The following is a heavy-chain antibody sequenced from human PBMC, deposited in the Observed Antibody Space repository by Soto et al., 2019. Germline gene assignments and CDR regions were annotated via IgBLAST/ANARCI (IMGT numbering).Heavy chain of an antibody. J-gene: IGHJ6*02. Sequence: QVLLVQSGAEVKKPGSSVRVSCKASGGTFSSFVISWVRQAPGQGLEWMGRFIPIFGTANYAQKFQGRVTITADESTSTAYMELSSLRSEDTAVYYCAIESGHTRGMDVWGQGTTVTVSS. CDR3: AIESGHTRGMDV. CDR1: GGTFSSFV. CDR2: FIPIFGTA. V-gene: IGHV1-69*01. D-gene: IGHD5-12*01.